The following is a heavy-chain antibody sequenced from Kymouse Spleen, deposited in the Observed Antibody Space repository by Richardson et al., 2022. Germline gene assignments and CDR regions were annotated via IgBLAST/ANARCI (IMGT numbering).Heavy chain of an antibody. Sequence: QVQLVQSGAEVKKPGASVKVSCKASGYTFTSYDINWVRQATGQGLEWMGWMNPNSGNTGYAQKFQGRVTMTRNTSISTAYMELSSLRSEDTAVYYCARERVPITIFGVVITPYNWFDPWGQGTLVTVSS. V-gene: IGHV1-8*01. D-gene: IGHD3-3*01. CDR1: GYTFTSYD. J-gene: IGHJ5*02. CDR2: MNPNSGNT. CDR3: ARERVPITIFGVVITPYNWFDP.